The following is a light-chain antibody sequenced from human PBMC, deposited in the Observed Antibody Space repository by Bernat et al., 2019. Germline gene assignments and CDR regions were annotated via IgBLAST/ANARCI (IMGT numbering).Light chain of an antibody. CDR2: GTS. CDR3: QVYDNSPPAYT. J-gene: IGKJ2*01. CDR1: QSVSSSY. Sequence: IVLTQSPGTLSLSPGETATLSCRASQSVSSSYLAWYQHKPGQAPRLLMYGTSSRATGIPDRFSGSVSGTDFTLTISRLEPDDFAVYYCQVYDNSPPAYTFGQATKLEIQ. V-gene: IGKV3-20*01.